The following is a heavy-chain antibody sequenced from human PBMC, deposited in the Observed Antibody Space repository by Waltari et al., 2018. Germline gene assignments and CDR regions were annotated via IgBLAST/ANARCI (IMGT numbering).Heavy chain of an antibody. CDR3: AKDQGAPLYFDY. CDR1: GGSFSGYY. Sequence: QVQLQQWGAGLLKPSETLSLTCAVYGGSFSGYYWSWIRQPPGKGLEWIGEINHSGSTNYNPSLKSRVTISVDTSKNQFSLKLSSVTAADTAVYYCAKDQGAPLYFDYWGQGTLVTVSS. V-gene: IGHV4-34*01. CDR2: INHSGST. J-gene: IGHJ4*02.